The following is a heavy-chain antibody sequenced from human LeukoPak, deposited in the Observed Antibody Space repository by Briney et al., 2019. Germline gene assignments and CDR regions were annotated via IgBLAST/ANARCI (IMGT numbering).Heavy chain of an antibody. CDR3: ARDHSPYYYDSSGSDFDY. J-gene: IGHJ4*02. CDR2: INDDGSST. D-gene: IGHD3-22*01. Sequence: GGSLRLSCAASGFTFKNYWMHWVRQAPGKGPVSVSRINDDGSSTSYADSVKGRFTITRDDAKNTLYLQMNSLRAEDTAVYYCARDHSPYYYDSSGSDFDYWGQGTLVTVSS. CDR1: GFTFKNYW. V-gene: IGHV3-74*01.